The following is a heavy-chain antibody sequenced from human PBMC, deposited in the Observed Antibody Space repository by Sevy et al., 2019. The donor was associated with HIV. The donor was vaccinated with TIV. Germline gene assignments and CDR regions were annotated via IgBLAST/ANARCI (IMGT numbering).Heavy chain of an antibody. CDR2: IGIYNGNA. J-gene: IGHJ4*02. Sequence: ASVKVSCKASGYTFASNGISWVRQAPGQGPEGMGWIGIYNGNAKSAQKFQGRVTMTTDTSTSTAYMELGSLRSDDTAVYYCARVPTYYYGSATYFDYWGQGTLVTVSS. CDR1: GYTFASNG. CDR3: ARVPTYYYGSATYFDY. D-gene: IGHD3-10*01. V-gene: IGHV1-18*01.